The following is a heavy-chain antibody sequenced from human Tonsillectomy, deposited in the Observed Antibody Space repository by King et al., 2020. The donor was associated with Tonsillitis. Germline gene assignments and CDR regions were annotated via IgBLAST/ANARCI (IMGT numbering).Heavy chain of an antibody. CDR1: GFPLTNAW. D-gene: IGHD2/OR15-2a*01. CDR2: IKSKADGSTT. CDR3: TTLSMAVFDL. J-gene: IGHJ2*01. Sequence: VQLVESGGGLVKPGGSLRLSCAASGFPLTNAWMSWVRQAPGKGLEWVGRIKSKADGSTTDYAAPVKGRFSISRDDSKNTLLLESNSLKTDDTAVYYCTTLSMAVFDLWGRGTLVLVSS. V-gene: IGHV3-15*01.